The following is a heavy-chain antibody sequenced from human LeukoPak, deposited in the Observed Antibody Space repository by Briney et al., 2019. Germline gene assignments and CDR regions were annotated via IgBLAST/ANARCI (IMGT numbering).Heavy chain of an antibody. CDR2: INPNSGNT. J-gene: IGHJ5*02. CDR3: ARGPYYDSSGYPLPFDR. V-gene: IGHV1-8*02. Sequence: ASLRVSCKASGYTFTDYYIHWVRQAPGQGLEWMGWINPNSGNTGYAQKFQGRVTMTRNTSISIAYMELSSLRSEDTAVYYCARGPYYDSSGYPLPFDRWGQGTLVTVSS. D-gene: IGHD3-22*01. CDR1: GYTFTDYY.